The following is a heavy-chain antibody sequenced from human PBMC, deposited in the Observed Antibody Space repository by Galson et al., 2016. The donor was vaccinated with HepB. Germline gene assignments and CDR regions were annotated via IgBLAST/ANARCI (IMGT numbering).Heavy chain of an antibody. V-gene: IGHV3-48*02. CDR1: GFSFSSYN. CDR3: ARELIQLLARDGGVNNYYFDL. Sequence: SLRLSCAASGFSFSSYNMNWVRQAPGKGLEWVSDIGTSSSTVSYVDSVKGRFTISRDNAKNSLYLQMNSLRDEDTAVYYCARELIQLLARDGGVNNYYFDLWGSGTLVTVSS. J-gene: IGHJ2*01. D-gene: IGHD1/OR15-1a*01. CDR2: IGTSSSTV.